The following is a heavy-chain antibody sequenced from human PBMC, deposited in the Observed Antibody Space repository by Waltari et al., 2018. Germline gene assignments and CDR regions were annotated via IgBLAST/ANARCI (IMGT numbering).Heavy chain of an antibody. CDR1: GRSVSGYY. D-gene: IGHD5-18*01. V-gene: IGHV4-34*01. CDR3: ARDSPYSYAFY. J-gene: IGHJ4*02. Sequence: QVQLQQWGAGRLKPSETLSLTCAVYGRSVSGYYWSWIRQPPGKGLDGLGEINHSGSTNYNPSLKSRVTISADPSKNQFSLTLSSVTAADTAVYYCARDSPYSYAFYWGQGTLVTVSS. CDR2: INHSGST.